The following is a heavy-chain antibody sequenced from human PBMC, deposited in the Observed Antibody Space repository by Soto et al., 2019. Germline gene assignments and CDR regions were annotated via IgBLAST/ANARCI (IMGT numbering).Heavy chain of an antibody. V-gene: IGHV3-23*01. CDR3: AAQYYDFWSGYQDFDY. J-gene: IGHJ4*02. D-gene: IGHD3-3*01. CDR1: GFTFSSYA. Sequence: EVQLLESGGGLVQPGGSLRLSCAASGFTFSSYAMSWVRQAPGKGLEWVSAISGSGGSTYYADSVKGRFTISRDNSKNTLYLQMNSLRAEDTAVYYCAAQYYDFWSGYQDFDYWGQGTLVTVSS. CDR2: ISGSGGST.